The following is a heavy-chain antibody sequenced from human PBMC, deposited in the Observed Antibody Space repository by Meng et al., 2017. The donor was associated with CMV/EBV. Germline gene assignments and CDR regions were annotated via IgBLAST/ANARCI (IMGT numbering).Heavy chain of an antibody. CDR1: GGSISSGDYY. CDR2: IYYSGST. CDR3: AREGVTRYYYYGMDV. Sequence: GGSISSGDYYWSWIRQPPGKGLEWIGYIYYSGSTYYNPSLKSRVTISVDTSKNQFSLKLSSVTAADTAVYYCAREGVTRYYYYGMDVWGQGTTVTVSS. D-gene: IGHD4-11*01. V-gene: IGHV4-30-4*08. J-gene: IGHJ6*02.